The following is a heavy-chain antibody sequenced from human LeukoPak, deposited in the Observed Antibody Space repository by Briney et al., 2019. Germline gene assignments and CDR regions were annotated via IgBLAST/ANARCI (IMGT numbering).Heavy chain of an antibody. CDR3: ARERLDYYDSSGYYDY. V-gene: IGHV3-23*01. CDR2: ISGSGGST. CDR1: GFTFSNYA. D-gene: IGHD3-22*01. Sequence: SGGSLRLSCAASGFTFSNYAVTWVRQAPGKGLEWVSAISGSGGSTYYAASVQGRFTISRDNSKNMLFLQMNSLRAEDTAVYYCARERLDYYDSSGYYDYWGQGTLVTVSS. J-gene: IGHJ4*02.